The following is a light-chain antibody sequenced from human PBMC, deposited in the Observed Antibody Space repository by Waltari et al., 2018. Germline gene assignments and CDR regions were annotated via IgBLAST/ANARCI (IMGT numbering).Light chain of an antibody. CDR3: SSYTSRSTLV. J-gene: IGLJ3*02. CDR2: EIS. V-gene: IGLV2-14*01. CDR1: SSDVGGYNF. Sequence: QSALTQPASVSGSPGQSITISCTGTSSDVGGYNFVSWYQHHPSKAPKLIIHEISNRPSGVSNLFSGSKSGNTASLTISGLQAEDEADYYCSSYTSRSTLVFGGGTKLTVL.